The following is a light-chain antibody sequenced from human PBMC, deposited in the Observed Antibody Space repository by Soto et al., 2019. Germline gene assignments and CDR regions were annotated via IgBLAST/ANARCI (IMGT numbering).Light chain of an antibody. V-gene: IGKV1-5*03. J-gene: IGKJ1*01. CDR2: EAS. Sequence: DIQMTQSPSTLSGSVGDRVTITCRASQTISSWLAWYQQKPGKAPNLLIYEASTLKSGVPSRFSGSGSGTEFTLTISSLQPDDFATYYCQHYNNYSDAFGQGTKVEIK. CDR1: QTISSW. CDR3: QHYNNYSDA.